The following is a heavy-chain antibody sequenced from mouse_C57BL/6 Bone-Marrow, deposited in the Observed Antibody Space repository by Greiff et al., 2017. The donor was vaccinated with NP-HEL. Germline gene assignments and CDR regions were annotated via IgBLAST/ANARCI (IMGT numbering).Heavy chain of an antibody. CDR2: ISSGSSTI. CDR1: GFTFSDYG. CDR3: ATLITTNWYFDV. Sequence: EVHLVESGGGLVKPGGSLKLSCAASGFTFSDYGMHWVRQAPEKGLEWVAYISSGSSTIYYADTVKGRFTISRDNAKNTLFLQMTSLRSEDTAMYYCATLITTNWYFDVWGTGTTVTVSS. D-gene: IGHD1-1*01. J-gene: IGHJ1*03. V-gene: IGHV5-17*01.